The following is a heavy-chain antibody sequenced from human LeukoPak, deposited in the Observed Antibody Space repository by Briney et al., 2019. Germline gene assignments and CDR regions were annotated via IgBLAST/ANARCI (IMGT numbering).Heavy chain of an antibody. CDR2: IWYDGSNK. CDR3: ARDARKAYYDFWSGYYYYYGMDV. Sequence: GGSLRLSCAASGFTFSSYGMHWVRQAPGKGLEWVAVIWYDGSNKYYADSVKGRFTISRDNSKNTLYLQMNSLRAEDTAVYYCARDARKAYYDFWSGYYYYYGMDVWGQGTTVTVSS. V-gene: IGHV3-33*01. D-gene: IGHD3-3*01. J-gene: IGHJ6*02. CDR1: GFTFSSYG.